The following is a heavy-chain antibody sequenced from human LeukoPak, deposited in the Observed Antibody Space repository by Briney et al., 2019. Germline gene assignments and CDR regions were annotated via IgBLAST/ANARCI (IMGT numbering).Heavy chain of an antibody. CDR2: IKQDGSEK. CDR1: GFTFSSYS. J-gene: IGHJ4*02. CDR3: AREYCSGGSCYEFDY. V-gene: IGHV3-7*03. Sequence: AGGSLRLSCAASGFTFSSYSMNWVRQAPGKGLEWVANIKQDGSEKYYVDSVKGRFTISRDNAKNSLYLQMNSLRAEDTAVYYCAREYCSGGSCYEFDYWGQGTLVTVSS. D-gene: IGHD2-15*01.